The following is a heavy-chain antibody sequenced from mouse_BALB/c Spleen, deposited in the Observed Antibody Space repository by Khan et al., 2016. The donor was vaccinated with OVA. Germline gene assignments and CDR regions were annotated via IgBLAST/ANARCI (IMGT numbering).Heavy chain of an antibody. CDR3: VREGACHRCDGWFAY. D-gene: IGHD2-14*01. CDR2: INPSNYYT. J-gene: IGHJ3*01. CDR1: GYIFTSYT. Sequence: QVQLQQSGAELARPGASVKMSCKASGYIFTSYTMHWVRQRPGQAPEWIGHINPSNYYTNYNQNFKEKATLIVDKSSSTAYMQLNSLTSEDSAVYYCVREGACHRCDGWFAYWGQGTLVTVSA. V-gene: IGHV1-4*01.